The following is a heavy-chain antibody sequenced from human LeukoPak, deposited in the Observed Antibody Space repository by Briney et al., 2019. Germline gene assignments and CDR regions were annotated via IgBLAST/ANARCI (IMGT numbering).Heavy chain of an antibody. V-gene: IGHV4-39*01. CDR2: IYYSGST. CDR3: ASGGRDGYKFDY. CDR1: GGSVSSSSYY. J-gene: IGHJ4*02. D-gene: IGHD5-12*01. Sequence: SETLSLTCTVSGGSVSSSSYYWGWIRQPPGKGLEWIGSIYYSGSTYYNPSLKSRVTISVDTSMNQFSLKLSSVTAADTAVYYCASGGRDGYKFDYWGQGTLVTVSS.